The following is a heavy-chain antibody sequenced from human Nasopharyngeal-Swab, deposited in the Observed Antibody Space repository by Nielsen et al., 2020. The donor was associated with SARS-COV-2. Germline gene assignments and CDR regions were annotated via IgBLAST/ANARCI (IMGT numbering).Heavy chain of an antibody. V-gene: IGHV4-39*01. CDR3: ASRRRTYYDILTGWSGAFDI. D-gene: IGHD3-9*01. Sequence: GSLRLSCTVSGGSISSSSYYWGWIRQPPGKGLEWIGSIYYSGSTYYNPSLKSRVTISVDTSKNQFSLKLSSVTAADTAVYYCASRRRTYYDILTGWSGAFDIWGQGTMVTVSS. CDR1: GGSISSSSYY. J-gene: IGHJ3*02. CDR2: IYYSGST.